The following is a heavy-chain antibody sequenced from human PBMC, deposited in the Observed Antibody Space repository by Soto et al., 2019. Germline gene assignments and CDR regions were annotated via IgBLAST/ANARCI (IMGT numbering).Heavy chain of an antibody. V-gene: IGHV6-1*01. CDR3: AKGDNLGPKTGYAFDP. Sequence: SQTLSLTCAISGDSASSNTASWNWIRQSPSRGLEWLGRTYFRSKWYNDYAVSVKSRIIINPDTSNNQFSLQLNSVTPEDTAVYFCAKGDNLGPKTGYAFDPWGQGIMVSLL. D-gene: IGHD5-12*01. CDR1: GDSASSNTAS. J-gene: IGHJ5*02. CDR2: TYFRSKWYN.